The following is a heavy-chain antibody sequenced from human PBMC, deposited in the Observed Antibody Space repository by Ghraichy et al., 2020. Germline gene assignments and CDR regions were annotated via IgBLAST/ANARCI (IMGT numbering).Heavy chain of an antibody. CDR1: GFTFSNAW. V-gene: IGHV3-15*01. CDR2: IKSKTDGVTT. J-gene: IGHJ4*02. CDR3: TTELRWEKLGEDY. D-gene: IGHD1-26*01. Sequence: GGSLRLSCAASGFTFSNAWMGWVRQASGKGLEWVGRIKSKTDGVTTDYTAPVKGGFTISRDDSKNTLYLQMNSLETDDTAVYYCTTELRWEKLGEDYWGQGTLVTVSS.